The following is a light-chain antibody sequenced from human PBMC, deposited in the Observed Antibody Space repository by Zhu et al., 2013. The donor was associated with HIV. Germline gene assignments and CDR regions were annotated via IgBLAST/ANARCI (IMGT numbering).Light chain of an antibody. CDR1: QSVSSNY. CDR3: QQYGLPPDT. Sequence: EIVMTQSPATLSVSPGERATLSCRASQSVSSNYLAWYQQKPGQAPRLLIYGASSRATAIPDRFSGSGSGTDFTLTISRLEAEDSAVYYCQQYGLPPDTFGQGTRLDFK. J-gene: IGKJ5*01. CDR2: GAS. V-gene: IGKV3-20*01.